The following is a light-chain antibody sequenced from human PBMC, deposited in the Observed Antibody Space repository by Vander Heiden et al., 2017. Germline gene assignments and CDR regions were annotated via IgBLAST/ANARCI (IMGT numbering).Light chain of an antibody. J-gene: IGLJ2*01. CDR1: SSNIGSNT. V-gene: IGLV1-44*01. CDR2: SNN. Sequence: SVLTQPPSASGTPGQRVTISCSGSSSNIGSNTVNWYQQLPGTAPKLLIYSNNRRPSGVPDRFSGSKSGTSASLAISGLQSEDEADYYCAAWYDSLNGPVFGGGTKLTVL. CDR3: AAWYDSLNGPV.